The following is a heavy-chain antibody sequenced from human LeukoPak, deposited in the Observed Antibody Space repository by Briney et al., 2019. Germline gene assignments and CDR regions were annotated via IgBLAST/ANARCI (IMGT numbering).Heavy chain of an antibody. Sequence: GRSLRLSCAASGFTFSSYAMHWVRQAPGKGLEWVALISYDGSINDYADSVKGRFTISRDNSKNTLYLQMNSLRADDTAMYYCARGSYSSSWKTFDDWGQGTLVTVSS. CDR1: GFTFSSYA. J-gene: IGHJ4*02. CDR3: ARGSYSSSWKTFDD. CDR2: ISYDGSIN. D-gene: IGHD6-13*01. V-gene: IGHV3-30*04.